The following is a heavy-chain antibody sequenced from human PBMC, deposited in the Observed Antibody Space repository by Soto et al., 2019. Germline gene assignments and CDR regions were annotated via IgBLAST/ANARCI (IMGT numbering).Heavy chain of an antibody. CDR3: AKDVYGDYGWFDP. J-gene: IGHJ5*02. D-gene: IGHD4-17*01. V-gene: IGHV3-30*18. CDR2: ISSDGSNK. Sequence: QVQLVESGGGVVQPGRSLRLSCAASGFTFSSYGMHWVRQAPGKGLEWVAVISSDGSNKYYADSVKGRFTISRDNSKNTLYLQMNSLRAEDTAVYYCAKDVYGDYGWFDPWGQGTLVTVSS. CDR1: GFTFSSYG.